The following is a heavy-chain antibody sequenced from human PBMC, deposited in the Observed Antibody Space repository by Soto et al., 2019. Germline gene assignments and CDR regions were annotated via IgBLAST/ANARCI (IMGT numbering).Heavy chain of an antibody. CDR1: GFTFSNYA. CDR3: AKFFVETGSNSGWPWSFHY. J-gene: IGHJ4*02. D-gene: IGHD6-25*01. CDR2: LSGSGGTT. Sequence: EVQLLESGGGPVQPGRSLRLSCAASGFTFSNYAMSWVRQAPGQGLDWVSALSGSGGTTYYADSVKGRFTISRDNSKNTLFLQMNSLRAEDAAVYYWAKFFVETGSNSGWPWSFHYWGQGTLVTVSS. V-gene: IGHV3-23*01.